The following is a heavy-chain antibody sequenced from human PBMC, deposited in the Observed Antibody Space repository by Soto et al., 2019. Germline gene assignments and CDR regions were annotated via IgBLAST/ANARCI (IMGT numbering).Heavy chain of an antibody. CDR1: GRSLSSYY. Sequence: SETLSLTCTVSGRSLSSYYWSWVRQPPGKGLEWIGYIHYSGSTNYNPSLKSRVTIPVDTSKNQFSLKLSSVTAADTAVYYCARHPTYYYDSSGPSFFDYWGQGTLVTVSS. CDR2: IHYSGST. D-gene: IGHD3-22*01. V-gene: IGHV4-59*08. CDR3: ARHPTYYYDSSGPSFFDY. J-gene: IGHJ4*02.